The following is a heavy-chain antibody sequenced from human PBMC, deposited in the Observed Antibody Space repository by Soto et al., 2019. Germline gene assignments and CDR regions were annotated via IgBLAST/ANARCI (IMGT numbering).Heavy chain of an antibody. CDR2: INSDGSST. D-gene: IGHD2-15*01. V-gene: IGHV3-74*01. Sequence: EVQLVESGGGLVQPGGSLRLSCAASGFTFSSYWMHWVRQAPGKGLVWVSRINSDGSSTAYADSVMGRVTISRDNAKNQLYLQMNSLRAEDTAVYYCARDQGYCSGGSCYVAGYWGQGTLVTVSS. CDR3: ARDQGYCSGGSCYVAGY. CDR1: GFTFSSYW. J-gene: IGHJ4*02.